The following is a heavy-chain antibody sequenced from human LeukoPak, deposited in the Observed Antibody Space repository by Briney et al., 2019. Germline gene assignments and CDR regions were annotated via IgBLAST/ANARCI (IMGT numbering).Heavy chain of an antibody. CDR3: ARAIKAKLWAFDI. V-gene: IGHV4-39*07. CDR1: GGSISSSTYY. CDR2: INYSGST. Sequence: SETLSLTCTVSGGSISSSTYYWGWIRQPPGKGLEWIGSINYSGSTYYNPSLKSRVAISVDTSRNQLSLKLSSVTAADTAVYYCARAIKAKLWAFDIWGQGTMVTVSS. J-gene: IGHJ3*02. D-gene: IGHD2-21*01.